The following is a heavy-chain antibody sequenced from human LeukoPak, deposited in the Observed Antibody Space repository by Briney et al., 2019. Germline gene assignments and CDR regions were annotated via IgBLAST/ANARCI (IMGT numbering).Heavy chain of an antibody. J-gene: IGHJ3*02. D-gene: IGHD1-20*01. Sequence: GGSLRLSCVASGFTFSNYLMNWIRQAPGKGLEWVANIKQDGSEKYYVDSVKGRFTISRDNAKNSLYLQMNSLRAEDTAVYYCASGNWNDRAFDIWGQGTMVAVSS. CDR1: GFTFSNYL. V-gene: IGHV3-7*01. CDR2: IKQDGSEK. CDR3: ASGNWNDRAFDI.